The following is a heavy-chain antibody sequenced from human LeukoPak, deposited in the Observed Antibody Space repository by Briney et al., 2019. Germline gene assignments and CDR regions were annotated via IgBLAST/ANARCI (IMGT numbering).Heavy chain of an antibody. V-gene: IGHV3-23*01. CDR1: GFTFTSYS. Sequence: GGSLRLSCAASGFTFTSYSMNWVRQAPGKGLEWVSGIVASGATTYYADSVKGRFTISRDNSQNTLYLQMHSLRADDTAVYYCAKGRLTPRWPIDYWGQGTLVTVSS. CDR2: IVASGATT. D-gene: IGHD5-24*01. J-gene: IGHJ4*02. CDR3: AKGRLTPRWPIDY.